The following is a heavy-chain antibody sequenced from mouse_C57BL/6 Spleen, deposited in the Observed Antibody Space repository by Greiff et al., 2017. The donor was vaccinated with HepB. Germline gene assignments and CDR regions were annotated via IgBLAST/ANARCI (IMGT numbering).Heavy chain of an antibody. CDR1: GYTFTSYW. V-gene: IGHV1-69*01. D-gene: IGHD1-1*01. J-gene: IGHJ4*01. CDR2: IDPSDSYT. Sequence: QVQLKQSGAELVMPGASVKLSCKASGYTFTSYWMHWVKQRPGQGLEWIGEIDPSDSYTNYNQKFKGKSTLTVDKSSSTAYMQLSSLTSEDSAVYYCARFPYGSSYGYAMDYWGQGTSVTVSS. CDR3: ARFPYGSSYGYAMDY.